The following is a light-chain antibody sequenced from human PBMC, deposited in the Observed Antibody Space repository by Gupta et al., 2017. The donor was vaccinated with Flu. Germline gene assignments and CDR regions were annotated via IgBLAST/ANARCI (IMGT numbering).Light chain of an antibody. CDR1: SSNIGSTT. CDR3: AAWDDSLNGWV. J-gene: IGLJ3*02. V-gene: IGLV1-44*01. CDR2: SNS. Sequence: QSVLTQPPSASGTPGQWFTISCSGSSSNIGSTTVNWYQQLPGTAPKLLMYSNSQRPSGVPDRFSGSKSGTSASLDISGLQSEDEADYYRAAWDDSLNGWVFGGGTKLTVL.